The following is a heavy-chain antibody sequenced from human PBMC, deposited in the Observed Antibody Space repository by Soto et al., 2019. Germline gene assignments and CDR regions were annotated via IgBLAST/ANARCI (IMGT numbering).Heavy chain of an antibody. V-gene: IGHV1-69*05. D-gene: IGHD2-8*01. CDR2: IIPIFGTA. Sequence: QVQLVQSGAEGKKPGSSVKVSCKASGGTFSSYAISWVRQAPGEGLEWMGGIIPIFGTADYAEKFQGRVTITPDESPSTAYMELSSLTSEDTAVYYFACTVSNYYYDGMDVWGQVITVTVTS. CDR3: ACTVSNYYYDGMDV. J-gene: IGHJ6*02. CDR1: GGTFSSYA.